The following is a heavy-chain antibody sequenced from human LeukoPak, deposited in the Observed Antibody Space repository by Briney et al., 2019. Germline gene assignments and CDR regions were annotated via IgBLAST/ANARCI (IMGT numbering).Heavy chain of an antibody. V-gene: IGHV1-24*01. D-gene: IGHD3-22*01. J-gene: IGHJ4*02. CDR3: ATSYYYDKYYFDY. CDR2: FDPEDGET. Sequence: ASVKVSCKVSGYTLTELSMHWVRQAPGKGLEWMGGFDPEDGETIYAQKFQGRVTMTEDTSTDTAYMELSSLRSEDTAVYYCATSYYYDKYYFDYWGQGTLATVSS. CDR1: GYTLTELS.